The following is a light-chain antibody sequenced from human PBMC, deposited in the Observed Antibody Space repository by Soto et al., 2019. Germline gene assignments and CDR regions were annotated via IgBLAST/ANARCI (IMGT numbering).Light chain of an antibody. V-gene: IGLV2-23*03. CDR3: CSYAGSYTFVV. J-gene: IGLJ3*02. CDR2: EGS. Sequence: QSALTQPASVSGSPGQSITLSCTGTSSDVGSYNLVSWYQQHPGKAPKLMIYEGSKRPSGVSNRFSGSKSGNTASLTISGLQAEDEADYYCCSYAGSYTFVVFGGGTQLTVL. CDR1: SSDVGSYNL.